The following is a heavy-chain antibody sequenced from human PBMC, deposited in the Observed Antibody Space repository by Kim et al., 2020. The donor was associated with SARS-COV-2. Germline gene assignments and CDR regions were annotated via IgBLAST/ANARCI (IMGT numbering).Heavy chain of an antibody. J-gene: IGHJ3*02. CDR3: AKEEEWEQGWRAFDI. V-gene: IGHV3-30*18. CDR2: ISYDGSNK. CDR1: GFTFSSYG. D-gene: IGHD1-26*01. Sequence: GGSLRLSCAASGFTFSSYGMHWVRQAPGKGLEWVAVISYDGSNKYYADSVKGRFTISRDNSKNTLYLQMNSLRAEDTAVYYCAKEEEWEQGWRAFDIWGQGTMVTVSS.